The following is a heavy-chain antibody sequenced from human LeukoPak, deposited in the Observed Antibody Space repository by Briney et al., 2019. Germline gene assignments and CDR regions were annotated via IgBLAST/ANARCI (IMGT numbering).Heavy chain of an antibody. J-gene: IGHJ3*02. CDR2: ISSSGGST. CDR3: AKSLLTTASGTGRAFDI. D-gene: IGHD1-26*01. Sequence: GGSLRLSCAASGFTFSNYAMSWVRQAPGKGLDWVSAISSSGGSTYYADSVKGRFTISRDNSKNTLYLQMNSLRAEDTAEYYCAKSLLTTASGTGRAFDIWGQGTMVTVSA. CDR1: GFTFSNYA. V-gene: IGHV3-23*01.